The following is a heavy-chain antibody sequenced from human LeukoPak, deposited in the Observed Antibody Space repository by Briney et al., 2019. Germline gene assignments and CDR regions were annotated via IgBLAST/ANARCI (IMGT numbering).Heavy chain of an antibody. Sequence: GGSLRLSCAASGFTFSDYYMSWVRQAPGKGLEWVANIKQDGSEKYYVDSVKGRFTISRDNAKNSLYLQMNSLRAEDTAVYYCARALNFIVATIGSSDYWGQGTLVTVSS. D-gene: IGHD5-12*01. J-gene: IGHJ4*02. CDR3: ARALNFIVATIGSSDY. CDR2: IKQDGSEK. CDR1: GFTFSDYY. V-gene: IGHV3-7*01.